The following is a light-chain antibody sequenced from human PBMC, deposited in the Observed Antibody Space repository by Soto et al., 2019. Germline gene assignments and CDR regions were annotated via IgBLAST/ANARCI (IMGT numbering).Light chain of an antibody. CDR3: QQRGNWPPTWT. CDR1: QSIGYY. CDR2: DAS. Sequence: EIVLTQSPATLSLSPGERATLSCRASQSIGYYLAWYQEKPGQAPRLLIYDASIRATGIPARFSGSWSGTDFTLTINGLEPEDSAVYYCQQRGNWPPTWTFGQGTKVGIK. J-gene: IGKJ1*01. V-gene: IGKV3-11*01.